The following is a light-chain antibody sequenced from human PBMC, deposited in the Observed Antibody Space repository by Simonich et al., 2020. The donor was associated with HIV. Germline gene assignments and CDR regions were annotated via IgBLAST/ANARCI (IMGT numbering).Light chain of an antibody. CDR2: AAS. CDR1: QSISNN. V-gene: IGKV1-39*01. Sequence: IQLTQSPSFLSASVGDRVTTTCRASQSISNNLNWDQQKPGKAPKLLIYAASSLQSGVPSRFSGSGSGTDFTLTISSLQPEDFATYYCQQSYSTPYTFGQGTTLEIK. J-gene: IGKJ2*01. CDR3: QQSYSTPYT.